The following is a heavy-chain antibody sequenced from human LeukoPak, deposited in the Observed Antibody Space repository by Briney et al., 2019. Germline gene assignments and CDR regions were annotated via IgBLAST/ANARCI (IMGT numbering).Heavy chain of an antibody. V-gene: IGHV3-23*01. CDR2: INNGGGNT. CDR3: AREGYCSGGSCYDWFFDL. Sequence: GGSLRLSCAASGFSFSSYAMSWVRQAPGKGLEWVSTINNGGGNTYYADSVKGRFTISRDNSKSTLYLQMISLRAEDTAVYYCAREGYCSGGSCYDWFFDLWGRGTLVTVSS. J-gene: IGHJ2*01. D-gene: IGHD2-15*01. CDR1: GFSFSSYA.